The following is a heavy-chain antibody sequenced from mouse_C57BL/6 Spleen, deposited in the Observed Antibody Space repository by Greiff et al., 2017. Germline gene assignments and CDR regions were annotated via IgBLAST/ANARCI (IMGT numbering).Heavy chain of an antibody. CDR1: GFSLTSYG. CDR2: LWRGGST. CDR3: AKGGTSWYFDG. V-gene: IGHV2-5*01. J-gene: IGHJ1*03. Sequence: QVQLQQSGPGLVQPSQSLSITCTVSGFSLTSYGVHWVRQSPGKGLEWLGVLWRGGSTDYNAAFMSRLSITKYNSKSQVFFKMNSLQADDTAIYYCAKGGTSWYFDGWGTGTTVTVSS. D-gene: IGHD3-3*01.